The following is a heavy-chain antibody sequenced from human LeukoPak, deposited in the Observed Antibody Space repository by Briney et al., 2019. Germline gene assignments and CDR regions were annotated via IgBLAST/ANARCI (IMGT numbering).Heavy chain of an antibody. J-gene: IGHJ6*03. CDR2: IKQDGSEK. Sequence: GGSLRLSCAASGFTFSSYWMSWVRQAPGGGLEWVANIKQDGSEKYYVDSVKGRFTISRDNAKNSLYLQMSRLRAEDTAVYYCARVRDVYKPPKLSSYYYMDLWGKGPTVTISS. V-gene: IGHV3-7*01. D-gene: IGHD5-24*01. CDR1: GFTFSSYW. CDR3: ARVRDVYKPPKLSSYYYMDL.